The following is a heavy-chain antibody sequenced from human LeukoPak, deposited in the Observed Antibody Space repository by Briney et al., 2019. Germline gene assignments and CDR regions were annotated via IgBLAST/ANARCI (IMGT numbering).Heavy chain of an antibody. J-gene: IGHJ6*02. CDR1: GGSLSGYY. Sequence: SETLSLTCAVYGGSLSGYYWSWIRQPPGKGLEWIGEINHSGSTNYNPSLKSRVTISVDTSKNQFSLKLSSVTAADTAVYYCARDVPHCSGGSCYSSYYYGMDVWGQGTTVTVSS. CDR2: INHSGST. D-gene: IGHD2-15*01. V-gene: IGHV4-34*01. CDR3: ARDVPHCSGGSCYSSYYYGMDV.